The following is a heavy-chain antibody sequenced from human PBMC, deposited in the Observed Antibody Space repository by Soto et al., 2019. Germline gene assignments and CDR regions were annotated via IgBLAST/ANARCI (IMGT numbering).Heavy chain of an antibody. CDR1: GGSFSGYY. CDR2: INHSGST. CDR3: ARGGGRDGYNSNWFDP. D-gene: IGHD5-12*01. Sequence: SETLSLTCAVYGGSFSGYYWSWIRQPPGKGLEWIGEINHSGSTNYNPSLKSRVTISVDTSKNQFSLKLSSVTAADTAVYYCARGGGRDGYNSNWFDPWGQGTPVTVSS. J-gene: IGHJ5*02. V-gene: IGHV4-34*01.